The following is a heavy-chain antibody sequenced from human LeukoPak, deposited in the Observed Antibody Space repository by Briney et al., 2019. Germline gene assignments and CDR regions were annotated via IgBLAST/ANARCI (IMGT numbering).Heavy chain of an antibody. V-gene: IGHV1-18*03. D-gene: IGHD3-16*01. CDR1: GYTFTSYG. J-gene: IGHJ4*02. CDR3: ARDATYGYMGGF. CDR2: ISGYNGNT. Sequence: GASVKVSCKTSGYTFTSYGINWVRQAPGQGLEWMGWISGYNGNTRYAQKFQGRVTFTTDTSTSTVHLELRSLTSDDMAVYFCARDATYGYMGGFWGQGTLVIVSS.